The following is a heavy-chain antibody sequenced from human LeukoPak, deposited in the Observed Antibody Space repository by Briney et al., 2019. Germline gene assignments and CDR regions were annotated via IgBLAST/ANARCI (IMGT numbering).Heavy chain of an antibody. CDR1: GFTFSNYN. CDR2: VSSSSSTI. J-gene: IGHJ4*02. V-gene: IGHV3-48*01. CDR3: VRENFADLFDY. D-gene: IGHD1-7*01. Sequence: GGSLRLSCAASGFTFSNYNMHWVRQAPGKGLECISYVSSSSSTIYNADSVKGRFTISRDNAKNSLFLQMNSLRAEGTAVYYCVRENFADLFDYWGQGTLVTVSS.